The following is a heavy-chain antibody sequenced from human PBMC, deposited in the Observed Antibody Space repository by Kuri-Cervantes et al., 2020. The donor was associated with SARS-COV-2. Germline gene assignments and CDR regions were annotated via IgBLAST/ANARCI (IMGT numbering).Heavy chain of an antibody. CDR2: IRYDGSNK. V-gene: IGHV3-30*02. D-gene: IGHD2-15*01. J-gene: IGHJ4*02. Sequence: GESLKISCAASGFTFSSYGMHWVRQAPGKGLEWVAFIRYDGSNKYYADSMKGRFTISRDNSKNTLYLQMNSLRAEDTAVYYCAKDLGYCSGGSCYADYFDYWGQGTLVTVSS. CDR1: GFTFSSYG. CDR3: AKDLGYCSGGSCYADYFDY.